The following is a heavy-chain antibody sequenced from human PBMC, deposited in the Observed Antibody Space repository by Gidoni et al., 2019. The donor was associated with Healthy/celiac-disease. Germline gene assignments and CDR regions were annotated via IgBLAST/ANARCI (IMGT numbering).Heavy chain of an antibody. Sequence: QITLKESGPTLVIPTQTLTLTCTFSGFSLSTSGVGVGWIRPPPGKALEWLALIYWDDDKRYSPSLKSRLTITKDTSKNQVVLTMTNMDPVDTATYYCAHRAAPYYYDSSGYSNYFDYWGQGTLVTVSS. V-gene: IGHV2-5*02. J-gene: IGHJ4*02. CDR1: GFSLSTSGVG. D-gene: IGHD3-22*01. CDR2: IYWDDDK. CDR3: AHRAAPYYYDSSGYSNYFDY.